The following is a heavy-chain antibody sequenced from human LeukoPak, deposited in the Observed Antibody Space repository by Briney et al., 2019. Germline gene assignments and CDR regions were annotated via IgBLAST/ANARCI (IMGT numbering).Heavy chain of an antibody. CDR2: IYYSGSA. Sequence: SETLSLTCTVSGASISSNSYYWDWIRQSPGKGLEWIGNIYYSGSANYNPSLKSRVTISVDTSKNQFSLKLSSVTAADTAVYYCARDYMVRGVYYYYYGMDVWGQGTTVTVSS. J-gene: IGHJ6*02. V-gene: IGHV4-39*07. CDR3: ARDYMVRGVYYYYYGMDV. D-gene: IGHD3-10*01. CDR1: GASISSNSYY.